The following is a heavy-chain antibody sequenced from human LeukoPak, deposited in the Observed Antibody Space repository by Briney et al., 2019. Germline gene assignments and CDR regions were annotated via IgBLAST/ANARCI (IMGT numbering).Heavy chain of an antibody. CDR2: IKQDGSEK. Sequence: GGSLRLSCATSGFTFNYYWMSWVRQAPGKGLQWVANIKQDGSEKNYVDSVKGRFTISRDNAKNSVYLQMNSLRGEDTAVYYCTRIQDSSSWFFDCWGQGSLVTVSS. CDR3: TRIQDSSSWFFDC. J-gene: IGHJ4*02. D-gene: IGHD3-22*01. V-gene: IGHV3-7*01. CDR1: GFTFNYYW.